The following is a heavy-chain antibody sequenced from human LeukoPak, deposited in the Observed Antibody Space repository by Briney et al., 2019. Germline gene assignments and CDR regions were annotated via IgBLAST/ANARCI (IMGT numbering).Heavy chain of an antibody. Sequence: PSETLSLTCTVSGGSISSYYWSWIRQPPGKGLEWIGYIYYSGSTNYNPSLKSRVTISVDTSKNQFSLKLSSVTAADTAVYYCARSLGVNYYFDYWGQGTLVTVSS. D-gene: IGHD3-16*01. CDR1: GGSISSYY. J-gene: IGHJ4*02. CDR3: ARSLGVNYYFDY. CDR2: IYYSGST. V-gene: IGHV4-59*12.